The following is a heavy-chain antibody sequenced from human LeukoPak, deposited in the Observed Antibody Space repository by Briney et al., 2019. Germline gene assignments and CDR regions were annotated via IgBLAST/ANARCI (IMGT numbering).Heavy chain of an antibody. J-gene: IGHJ6*03. V-gene: IGHV3-74*01. D-gene: IGHD3-3*01. Sequence: GGSLRLSCAASGFTFSSYWMHWVRHAPGKGLVWVSRINSDGSSTSYADSVKGRFTISRDNAKNTLYLQMNSLRAEDTAVYYCARWGRYYDFWSGYYYYMDVWGKGTTVTVSS. CDR3: ARWGRYYDFWSGYYYYMDV. CDR1: GFTFSSYW. CDR2: INSDGSST.